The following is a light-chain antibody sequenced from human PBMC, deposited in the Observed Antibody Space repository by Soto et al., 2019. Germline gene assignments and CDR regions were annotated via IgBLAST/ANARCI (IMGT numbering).Light chain of an antibody. CDR3: QQYNSLWT. CDR1: QSISSS. Sequence: DIQMTQSPSTLSASVGDRVTITCRASQSISSSLAWYQQKPGKAPNLLIYDASSLESGVPSRFSGSGSGTVFTLTISSLQPDDFATYYCQQYNSLWTFGQGTKVDIK. V-gene: IGKV1-5*01. CDR2: DAS. J-gene: IGKJ1*01.